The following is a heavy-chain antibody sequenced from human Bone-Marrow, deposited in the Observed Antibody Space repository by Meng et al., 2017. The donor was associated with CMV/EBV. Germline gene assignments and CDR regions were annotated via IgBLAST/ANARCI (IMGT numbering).Heavy chain of an antibody. V-gene: IGHV4-38-2*02. CDR2: ISHSGYA. J-gene: IGHJ4*02. Sequence: ESLKISCTVSDSSISSHYFWAWIRQSPEEGLEWIGTISHSGYAYYNPSLMSRVTMSVDTSKSQFSLRVNSVTVADTALYYCARVRSEYSGYYLFDYWGQGTLVTVSS. CDR3: ARVRSEYSGYYLFDY. D-gene: IGHD3-22*01. CDR1: DSSISSHYF.